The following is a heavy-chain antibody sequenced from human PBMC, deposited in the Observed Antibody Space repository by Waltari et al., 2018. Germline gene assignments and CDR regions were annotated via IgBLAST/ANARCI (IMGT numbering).Heavy chain of an antibody. CDR3: AKERRSGSRSSNWFDP. J-gene: IGHJ5*02. CDR1: SDPISSFY. D-gene: IGHD3-10*01. Sequence: QVQLQESGPGLVKSSETLSLTCTVASDPISSFYWCWIRQHPGKGLEGIGYLYDGGSTNYNPSLKSRVTISVDTSKNQFSLKLTSVTAADTAVYYCAKERRSGSRSSNWFDPWGQGTLVTVSS. V-gene: IGHV4-59*01. CDR2: LYDGGST.